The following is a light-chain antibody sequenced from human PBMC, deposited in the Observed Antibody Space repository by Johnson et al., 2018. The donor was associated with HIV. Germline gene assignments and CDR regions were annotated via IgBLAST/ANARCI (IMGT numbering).Light chain of an antibody. V-gene: IGLV1-51*01. Sequence: QSVLTQPPSVSAAPGQKVTISCSGSSSNIGNNYVSWYQQFPGTAPKLLIYDNNKRPSGIPDRFSGSKSGTSATLGITGLQTGDEADYYCGTWDSSLSAYAFGTGTMVTVL. CDR3: GTWDSSLSAYA. CDR2: DNN. CDR1: SSNIGNNY. J-gene: IGLJ1*01.